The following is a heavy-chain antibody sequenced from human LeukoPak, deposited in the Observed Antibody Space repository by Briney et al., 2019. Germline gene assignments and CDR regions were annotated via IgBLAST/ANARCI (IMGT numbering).Heavy chain of an antibody. CDR2: ISSSSSYI. CDR3: AREGITMVRGGGVSWSDP. J-gene: IGHJ5*02. D-gene: IGHD3-10*01. Sequence: GGSLRLSCAASGFTFSSYSMNWVRQAPGKGLEWVSSISSSSSYIYYADSVKGRFTISRDNAKNSLYLQMNSLRAEDTAVYYCAREGITMVRGGGVSWSDPWGQGTLVTVSS. CDR1: GFTFSSYS. V-gene: IGHV3-21*01.